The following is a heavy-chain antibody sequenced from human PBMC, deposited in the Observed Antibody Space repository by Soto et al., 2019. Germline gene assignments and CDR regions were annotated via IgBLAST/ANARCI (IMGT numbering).Heavy chain of an antibody. CDR1: GYSFTSYW. CDR3: ARHYSGGWYYFDY. J-gene: IGHJ4*01. D-gene: IGHD6-19*01. CDR2: IYPDDSDT. V-gene: IGHV5-51*01. Sequence: GESLKISCKGSGYSFTSYWIGWVRQMPRKGLEWMGIIYPDDSDTRYSPSFQGQVTMSADKSINTAYLQWNSLKASDTAMYYCARHYSGGWYYFDYWGQGTLVTVSS.